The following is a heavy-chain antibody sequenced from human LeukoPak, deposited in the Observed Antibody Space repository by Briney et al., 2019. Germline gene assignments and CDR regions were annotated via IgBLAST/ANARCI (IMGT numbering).Heavy chain of an antibody. CDR2: ISGSGGST. V-gene: IGHV3-23*01. CDR1: GFTFSSYA. Sequence: GGSLRLSCAASGFTFSSYAMSWVRQAPGKGLEWVSAISGSGGSTYYADSVKGRFTISRDNSKNTLYLQMNSLRAEDTAVYYWAKPLSGYFDWLFYYFGYWGQGTLVTVSS. J-gene: IGHJ4*02. CDR3: AKPLSGYFDWLFYYFGY. D-gene: IGHD3-9*01.